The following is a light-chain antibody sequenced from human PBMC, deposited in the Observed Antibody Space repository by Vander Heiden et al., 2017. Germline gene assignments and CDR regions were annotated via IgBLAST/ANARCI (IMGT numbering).Light chain of an antibody. J-gene: IGKJ1*01. CDR3: QQYNSLWT. V-gene: IGKV1-5*03. Sequence: MTQSPSTLSASVGDRVTITCRASQSISSWLAWYQQKPGKAPKLLIYKASSLESGVPSRFSGSGSGTEFTLTISSLQPDDFATYYCQQYNSLWTFGQGTKVEIK. CDR1: QSISSW. CDR2: KAS.